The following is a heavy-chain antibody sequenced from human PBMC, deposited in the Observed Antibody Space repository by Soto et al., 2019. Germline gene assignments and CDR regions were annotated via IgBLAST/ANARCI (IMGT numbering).Heavy chain of an antibody. Sequence: QVQLQESGPGLVKPSQTLSLTCSVSGGSISSGAYYWTWIRQHPGKGLEWIGYIYYSGSTYYNPSLKSRVTISVDTPKNQFSLKLRSVTAADTAVYYCARDGRLVNYYYYGMDVWGQGTRVTVSS. CDR2: IYYSGST. V-gene: IGHV4-31*03. CDR3: ARDGRLVNYYYYGMDV. J-gene: IGHJ6*02. D-gene: IGHD6-13*01. CDR1: GGSISSGAYY.